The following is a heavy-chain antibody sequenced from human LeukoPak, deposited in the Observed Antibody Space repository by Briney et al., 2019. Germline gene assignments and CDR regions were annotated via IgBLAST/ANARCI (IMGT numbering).Heavy chain of an antibody. D-gene: IGHD6-19*01. Sequence: KTSETLSLTCAVYSGSFSGYYWSWIRQPPGKGLEWIGEINHSGGTNYNPSLKSRVTISVDTSKNQFSLKLSSVTAADTAVYYCARGLQWLVKYYFDYWGQGTLVTVSS. CDR2: INHSGGT. J-gene: IGHJ4*02. CDR3: ARGLQWLVKYYFDY. V-gene: IGHV4-34*01. CDR1: SGSFSGYY.